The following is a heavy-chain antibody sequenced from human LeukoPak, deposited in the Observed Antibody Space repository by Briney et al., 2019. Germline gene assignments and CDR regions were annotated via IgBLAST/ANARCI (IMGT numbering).Heavy chain of an antibody. J-gene: IGHJ4*02. V-gene: IGHV3-64D*06. CDR2: ISSNGGST. Sequence: PGGSLRLSCSASGFTFSSYAMYWVRQAPGKGLESVTGISSNGGSTYYADSVKGRFIISRDNSKNRVYLQMSPLRAADTAVYYCAKQNHVWSGYPLDYWGQGTLVTVSS. D-gene: IGHD3-3*01. CDR1: GFTFSSYA. CDR3: AKQNHVWSGYPLDY.